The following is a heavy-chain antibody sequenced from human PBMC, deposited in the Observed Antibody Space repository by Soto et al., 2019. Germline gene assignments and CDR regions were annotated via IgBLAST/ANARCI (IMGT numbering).Heavy chain of an antibody. J-gene: IGHJ4*02. CDR2: IRNNGVST. Sequence: PGGSLRLSCSASGFTFSTYSMHWVRQAPGKGLEFVSVIRNNGVSTYYADSVKGRFTISRDNSNNTLSLQMRSLRPEDTAVYYCVKGGTSVSSAGFDYWGRGTLVPVSS. D-gene: IGHD3-22*01. CDR3: VKGGTSVSSAGFDY. V-gene: IGHV3-64D*06. CDR1: GFTFSTYS.